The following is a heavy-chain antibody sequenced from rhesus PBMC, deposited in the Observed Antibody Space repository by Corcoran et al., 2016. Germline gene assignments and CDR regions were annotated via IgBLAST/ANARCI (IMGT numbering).Heavy chain of an antibody. D-gene: IGHD4-23*01. CDR2: INSGGSST. J-gene: IGHJ4*01. CDR1: GFTSSCYC. CDR3: AKEAVRAFDY. Sequence: EVQLVESGGGLAKPGGSLRFSCAASGFTSSCYCMNWARPSPGEGLGWSSAINSGGSSTYYADSVKGRFTTTRDNSKNTLSLAMSSLRAEDTAVYYCAKEAVRAFDYWGQGVLVTVSS. V-gene: IGHV3S42*01.